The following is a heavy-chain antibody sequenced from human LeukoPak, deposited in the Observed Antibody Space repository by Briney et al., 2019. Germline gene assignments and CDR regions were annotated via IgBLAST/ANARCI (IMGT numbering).Heavy chain of an antibody. CDR2: ISWNSGSI. Sequence: GGSLRLSCAASGFTFDDYAMHWVRQAPGKGLEWVSGISWNSGSIGYADSVKGRFTISRDNAKNSLYQQTNSLRAEDTALYYCAKDPHYYDSSGYYFNWGQGTLVTVSS. J-gene: IGHJ4*02. CDR3: AKDPHYYDSSGYYFN. V-gene: IGHV3-9*01. CDR1: GFTFDDYA. D-gene: IGHD3-22*01.